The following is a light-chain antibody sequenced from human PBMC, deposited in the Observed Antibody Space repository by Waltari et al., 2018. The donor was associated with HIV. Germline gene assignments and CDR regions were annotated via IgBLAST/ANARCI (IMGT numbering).Light chain of an antibody. J-gene: IGLJ2*01. CDR3: GTWDNSLSAGF. CDR1: SSSLGNNY. CDR2: DNK. Sequence: QSVLTQPPSVSAPPGQKVTISCSGSSSSLGNNYVSWYQQVPGTAPKLLIYDNKRRPSGTPDRFSGSKSGTSATLAITGLQTGDEADYYCGTWDNSLSAGFFGGGTKLTVL. V-gene: IGLV1-51*01.